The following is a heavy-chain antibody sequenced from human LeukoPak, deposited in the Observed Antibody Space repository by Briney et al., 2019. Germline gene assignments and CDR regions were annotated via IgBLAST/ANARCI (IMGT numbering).Heavy chain of an antibody. CDR3: ARDRYCSSTSCSHLDY. Sequence: PSETLSLTCTVSGGSISSYYWSWIRQPAGKGLEWIGRIYTSGSTNYNPSLKSRVTMSVDTSKNQFSLKLSSVTAADTAVYYCARDRYCSSTSCSHLDYWGQGTLVTVSS. V-gene: IGHV4-4*07. CDR2: IYTSGST. J-gene: IGHJ4*02. D-gene: IGHD2-2*01. CDR1: GGSISSYY.